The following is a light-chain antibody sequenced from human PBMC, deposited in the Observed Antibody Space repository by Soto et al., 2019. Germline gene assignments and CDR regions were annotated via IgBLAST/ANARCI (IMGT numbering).Light chain of an antibody. CDR3: CSYAGNSYL. CDR2: DVS. Sequence: QSALTQPRSESGSPGQSVTISCTGTNSDVGGYNYVSWYQQHPGKAPKLMIYDVSKRPSGVPDRFSGSKSGNTASLTISGLQAEDDADYYCCSYAGNSYLFGGGTQLTVL. V-gene: IGLV2-11*01. J-gene: IGLJ2*01. CDR1: NSDVGGYNY.